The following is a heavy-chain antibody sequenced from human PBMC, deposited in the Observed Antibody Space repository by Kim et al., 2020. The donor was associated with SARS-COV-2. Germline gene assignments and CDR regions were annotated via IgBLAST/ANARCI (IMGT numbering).Heavy chain of an antibody. CDR1: GFTFSSYS. V-gene: IGHV3-21*01. Sequence: GGSLRLSCAASGFTFSSYSMNWVRQAPGKGLEWVSSISSSSSYIYYADSVKGRFTISRDNAKNSLYLQMNSLRAEDTAVYYCARDIFHCSGGSCYIFDYWGQGTLVTVSS. D-gene: IGHD2-15*01. J-gene: IGHJ4*02. CDR2: ISSSSSYI. CDR3: ARDIFHCSGGSCYIFDY.